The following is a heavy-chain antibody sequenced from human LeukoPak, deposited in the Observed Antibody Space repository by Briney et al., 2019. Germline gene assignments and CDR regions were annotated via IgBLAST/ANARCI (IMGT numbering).Heavy chain of an antibody. Sequence: SVKVSCKASGGTFSSYAISWVRQAPGQGLEWMGGIIPIFGTANYSQKFQGRGTITADESTITAYIDLSSLRSEDTAVYYCARDRIYYDFWSGSRFFQHWGQGTLVTVSS. CDR2: IIPIFGTA. D-gene: IGHD3-3*01. CDR1: GGTFSSYA. J-gene: IGHJ1*01. CDR3: ARDRIYYDFWSGSRFFQH. V-gene: IGHV1-69*13.